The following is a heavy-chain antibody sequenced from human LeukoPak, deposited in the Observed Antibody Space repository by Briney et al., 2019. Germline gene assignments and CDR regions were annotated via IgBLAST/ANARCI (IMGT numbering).Heavy chain of an antibody. Sequence: KPGGSLRLSCAASGFTFRSYSMNWVRQAPGKGLEWVSCISSSSTYIYYADSVKGRFTISRENAKNSLYLQMNSLRAEDTAVYYCARDLGSGWYEALDVWGKGTTVTVSS. D-gene: IGHD6-19*01. CDR1: GFTFRSYS. V-gene: IGHV3-21*04. CDR3: ARDLGSGWYEALDV. J-gene: IGHJ6*04. CDR2: ISSSSTYI.